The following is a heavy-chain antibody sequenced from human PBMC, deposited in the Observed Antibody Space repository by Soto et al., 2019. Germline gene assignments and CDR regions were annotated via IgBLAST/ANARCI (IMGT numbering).Heavy chain of an antibody. Sequence: EVQLVESGGGLVQPGGSPRLSCAASGFTFSKYWIHWVRQAPGKWLVWVSRIKGDESTTNYADSVKGRFTISRDNANDVVFLHMNTMTADDTAVYYCARGGYGLWLNDYWGQGTLVTVSS. CDR3: ARGGYGLWLNDY. J-gene: IGHJ4*02. CDR2: IKGDESTT. CDR1: GFTFSKYW. D-gene: IGHD5-18*01. V-gene: IGHV3-74*01.